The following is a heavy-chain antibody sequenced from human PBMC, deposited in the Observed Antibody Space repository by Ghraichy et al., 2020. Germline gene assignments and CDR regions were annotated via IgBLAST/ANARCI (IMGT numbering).Heavy chain of an antibody. CDR2: INPNSGGT. V-gene: IGHV1-2*02. Sequence: ASVKVSCKASGYTFTGYYMHWVRQAPGQGLEWMGWINPNSGGTNYAQKFQGRVTMTRDTSISTAYMELSRLRSDDTAVYYCARDYYDSSGYYLRGDWFDPWGQGTLVTVSS. D-gene: IGHD3-22*01. J-gene: IGHJ5*02. CDR1: GYTFTGYY. CDR3: ARDYYDSSGYYLRGDWFDP.